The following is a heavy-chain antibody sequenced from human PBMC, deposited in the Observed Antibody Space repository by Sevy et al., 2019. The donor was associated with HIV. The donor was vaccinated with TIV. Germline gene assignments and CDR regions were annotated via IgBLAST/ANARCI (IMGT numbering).Heavy chain of an antibody. J-gene: IGHJ6*02. CDR1: GYTFTSYG. CDR2: ISAYNGNT. CDR3: ARVPWSGIIGGMDV. V-gene: IGHV1-18*01. Sequence: ASVKVSFKASGYTFTSYGISWVRQAPGQGLEWMGWISAYNGNTNYAQKLQGRDTMTTDTSTSTAYMELRGLSSDDTAVYYCARVPWSGIIGGMDVWGQGTTVTVSS. D-gene: IGHD3-3*01.